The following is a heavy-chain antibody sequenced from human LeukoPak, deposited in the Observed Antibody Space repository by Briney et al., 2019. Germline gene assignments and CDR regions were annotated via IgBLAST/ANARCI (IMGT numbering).Heavy chain of an antibody. CDR1: GFSFSSYG. CDR3: ARGNDEYSYGPFDY. D-gene: IGHD5-18*01. V-gene: IGHV3-33*01. Sequence: PGRSLRLSCAASGFSFSSYGMHWVRQAPGKGLEWVAVIWSDGSKKYCADSVKGRFTISRDNSKNTLYLQMNSLRAEDTAVYYCARGNDEYSYGPFDYWGQGTLVTVSS. J-gene: IGHJ4*02. CDR2: IWSDGSKK.